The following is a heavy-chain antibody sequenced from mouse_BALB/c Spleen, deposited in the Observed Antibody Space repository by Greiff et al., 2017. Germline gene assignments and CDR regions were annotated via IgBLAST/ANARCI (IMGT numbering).Heavy chain of an antibody. CDR2: ISSGSSTI. V-gene: IGHV5-17*02. D-gene: IGHD2-4*01. CDR3: ARSYDYDVWFAY. J-gene: IGHJ3*01. Sequence: DVMLVESGGGLVQPGGSRKLSCAASGFTFSSFGMHRVRQAPEKGLEWVAYISSGSSTIYYADTVKGRFTISRDNPKNTLFLQMTSLRSEDTAMYYCARSYDYDVWFAYWGQGTLVTVSA. CDR1: GFTFSSFG.